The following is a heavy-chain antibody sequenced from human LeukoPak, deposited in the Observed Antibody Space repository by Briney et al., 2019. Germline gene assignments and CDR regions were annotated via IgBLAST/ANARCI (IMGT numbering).Heavy chain of an antibody. Sequence: ASVKVSCKASGYTFTGYYMHWVRQPPGQGLDWMGWINPNSGGTDYAQKFQGRVTMTRDTSISTGYMELSRLRSDDTAVYYCARDRTGEVDSWGQGTLVTVSS. CDR1: GYTFTGYY. V-gene: IGHV1-2*02. CDR2: INPNSGGT. CDR3: ARDRTGEVDS. J-gene: IGHJ4*02.